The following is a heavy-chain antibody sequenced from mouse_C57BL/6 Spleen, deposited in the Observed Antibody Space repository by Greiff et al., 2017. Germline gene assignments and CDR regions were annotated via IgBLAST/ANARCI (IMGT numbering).Heavy chain of an antibody. D-gene: IGHD2-4*01. CDR1: GYTFTTYP. Sequence: QVHVKQSGAELVKPGASVKMSCKASGYTFTTYPIEWMKQNHGKSLEWIGNFHPYNDDTKYNEKFKGKATLTVEKSSSTVYLELSRLTSDDSAVYYCARGDDYDVGWFAYWGQGTLVTVSA. V-gene: IGHV1-47*01. CDR3: ARGDDYDVGWFAY. J-gene: IGHJ3*01. CDR2: FHPYNDDT.